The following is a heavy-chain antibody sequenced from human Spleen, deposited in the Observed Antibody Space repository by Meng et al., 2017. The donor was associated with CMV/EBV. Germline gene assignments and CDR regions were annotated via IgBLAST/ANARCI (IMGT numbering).Heavy chain of an antibody. D-gene: IGHD1-20*01. V-gene: IGHV5-51*01. CDR3: ARRFSNNWTPADY. J-gene: IGHJ4*02. Sequence: GGSLRLSCKGSGYSFSTYWIGWVRQMPGKGLEWMGIIYPGDSATRYSPAFQGQVTISADKSIGTAYLQWSSLKASDTAMYYLARRFSNNWTPADYWGQETLVTVSS. CDR2: IYPGDSAT. CDR1: GYSFSTYW.